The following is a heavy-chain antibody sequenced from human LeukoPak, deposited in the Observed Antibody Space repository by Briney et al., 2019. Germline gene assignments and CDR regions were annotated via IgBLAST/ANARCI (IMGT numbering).Heavy chain of an antibody. CDR3: ARVGSSG. CDR1: GGSISSSSYY. D-gene: IGHD6-19*01. CDR2: IYYSGST. J-gene: IGHJ4*02. V-gene: IGHV4-39*07. Sequence: SETLSLTCTVSGGSISSSSYYWGWIRQPPGKGLEWIGSIYYSGSTFYNPSLKSRVSISVDTSKNQFSLKLSSVTAADTAVYYCARVGSSGWGQGTLVTVSS.